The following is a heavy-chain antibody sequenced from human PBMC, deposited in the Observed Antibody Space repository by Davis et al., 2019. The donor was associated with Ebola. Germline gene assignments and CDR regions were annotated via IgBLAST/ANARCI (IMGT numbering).Heavy chain of an antibody. CDR1: GFTFSSYW. CDR2: IKQDGSEK. V-gene: IGHV3-7*01. D-gene: IGHD3-10*01. J-gene: IGHJ6*02. CDR3: AREIMVQGVISYGMDV. Sequence: GESLKISCAASGFTFSSYWMSWVRQAPGKGLEWVANIKQDGSEKYYVDSVKGRFTISRDNAKNSLYLQMNSLRAEDTAVYYCAREIMVQGVISYGMDVWGQGTTVTVSS.